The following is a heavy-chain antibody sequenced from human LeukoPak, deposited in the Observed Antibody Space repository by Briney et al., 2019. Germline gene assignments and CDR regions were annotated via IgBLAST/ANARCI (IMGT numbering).Heavy chain of an antibody. CDR1: GFTFSSYE. V-gene: IGHV3-48*03. D-gene: IGHD3-10*01. Sequence: GGSLRLSCAASGFTFSSYEMNWVRQAPGKGLEWVSYISSSGSTIYYADSVKGRFTISRDNAKNSLYLQMNSLRAEDTAVYYCARDFFGEPYYYFDYWGQGTLVTVSS. J-gene: IGHJ4*02. CDR3: ARDFFGEPYYYFDY. CDR2: ISSSGSTI.